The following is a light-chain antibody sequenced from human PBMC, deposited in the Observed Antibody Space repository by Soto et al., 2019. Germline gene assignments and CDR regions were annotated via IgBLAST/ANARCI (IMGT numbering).Light chain of an antibody. Sequence: QSVLTQPRSVSGSPGQLVTISCTGTSSDVGGYNYVSWYQQHPGRAPRVMIYDVKTRPSGVPDRFSGSKSGNTASLTISELQAEDEADYYCCSYAGDYTFVFGTGTKVTVL. CDR1: SSDVGGYNY. V-gene: IGLV2-11*01. CDR2: DVK. J-gene: IGLJ1*01. CDR3: CSYAGDYTFV.